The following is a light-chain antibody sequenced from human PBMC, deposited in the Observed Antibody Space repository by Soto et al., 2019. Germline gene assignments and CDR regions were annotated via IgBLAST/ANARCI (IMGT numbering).Light chain of an antibody. V-gene: IGKV3-11*01. Sequence: EIVLTQSPATLSLSPGERATLPCRASQSVSSYLAWYQQKPGQAPRLLIYDASNRTTGLPARFSGSGSGTDFTLNMSSLEPEDLAVYYCQQRTNWPLTFGGGTKVEIK. J-gene: IGKJ4*02. CDR1: QSVSSY. CDR3: QQRTNWPLT. CDR2: DAS.